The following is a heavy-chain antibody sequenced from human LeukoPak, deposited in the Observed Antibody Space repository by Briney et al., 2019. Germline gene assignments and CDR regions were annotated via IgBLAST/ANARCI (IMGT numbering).Heavy chain of an antibody. CDR2: ISGSGGST. CDR3: AKFEIVEVPAAMNY. D-gene: IGHD2-2*01. CDR1: GFTFSSYS. J-gene: IGHJ4*02. V-gene: IGHV3-23*01. Sequence: GGSLRLSCAASGFTFSSYSMNWVRQAPGKGLEWVSAISGSGGSTYYADSVKGRFTISRDNSKNTLYLQMNSLRAEDTAVYYCAKFEIVEVPAAMNYWGQGTLVTVSS.